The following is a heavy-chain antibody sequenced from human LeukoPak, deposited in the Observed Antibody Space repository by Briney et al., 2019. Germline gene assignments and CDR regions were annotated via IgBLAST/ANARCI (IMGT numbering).Heavy chain of an antibody. CDR2: IYYSGST. J-gene: IGHJ3*02. CDR3: ATGGSSWYSAFDI. D-gene: IGHD6-13*01. CDR1: GGSFSGYY. Sequence: SETLSLTCAVYGGSFSGYYWSWIRQPPGKGLEWIGYIYYSGSTNYNPSLKSRVTISVDTSKNQFSLKLSSVTAADTAVYYCATGGSSWYSAFDIWGQGTMVTVSS. V-gene: IGHV4-59*08.